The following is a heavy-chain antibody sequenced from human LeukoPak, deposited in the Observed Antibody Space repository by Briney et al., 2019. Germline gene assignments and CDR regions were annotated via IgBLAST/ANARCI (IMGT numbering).Heavy chain of an antibody. CDR3: ARVRYCSSTSCFLNWFGP. CDR2: IIPIFGTA. Sequence: SVKVSCKASGGTFGSYAISWVRQAPGQGLEWMGGIIPIFGTANYAQKFQGRVTITTDESTSTAYMELSSLRSEDTAVYYCARVRYCSSTSCFLNWFGPWGQGTLVTVSS. CDR1: GGTFGSYA. J-gene: IGHJ5*02. V-gene: IGHV1-69*05. D-gene: IGHD2-2*01.